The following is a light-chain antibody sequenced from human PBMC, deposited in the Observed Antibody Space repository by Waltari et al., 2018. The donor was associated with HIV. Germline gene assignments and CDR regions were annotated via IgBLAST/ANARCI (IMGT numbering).Light chain of an antibody. Sequence: DIQMTQSPSSLSPAVGDRVTITCRASQSISSYLHWYQQKPGKAPKLLIYAASSLQSGVPSRFSGSGSGTDFTLTISSLQPEDFATYYCQQGYSTPRTFGQGTKVEIK. CDR2: AAS. CDR1: QSISSY. V-gene: IGKV1-39*01. J-gene: IGKJ1*01. CDR3: QQGYSTPRT.